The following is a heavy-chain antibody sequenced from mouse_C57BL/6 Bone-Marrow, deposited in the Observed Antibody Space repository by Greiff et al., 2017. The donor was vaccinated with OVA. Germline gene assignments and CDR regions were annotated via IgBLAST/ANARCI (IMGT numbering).Heavy chain of an antibody. CDR3: ARSRLGGYGSPYAMDY. V-gene: IGHV1-20*01. J-gene: IGHJ4*01. Sequence: EVQLQQSGPELVKPGDSVKISCKASGYSFTGYFMNWVMQSHGKSLEWIGRINPYNGDTFYNQKFKGKATLTVDNSSSTAHMELRSLTSEDSAVYYCARSRLGGYGSPYAMDYWGQGTSVTVSS. CDR2: INPYNGDT. D-gene: IGHD1-1*01. CDR1: GYSFTGYF.